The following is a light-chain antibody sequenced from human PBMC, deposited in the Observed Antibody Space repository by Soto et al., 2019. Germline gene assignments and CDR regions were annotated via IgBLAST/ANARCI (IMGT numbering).Light chain of an antibody. CDR2: AAS. J-gene: IGKJ2*03. Sequence: DIQVTQSPASLSASVGDRVTITCRTSQGINTYLNWYQQKSGEAPRLLIAASDLESGVPSRFSGSGSGTEFTLTISSLRPEDFATYYCQQAYITPYSFGQGTKLEI. CDR3: QQAYITPYS. CDR1: QGINTY. V-gene: IGKV1-39*01.